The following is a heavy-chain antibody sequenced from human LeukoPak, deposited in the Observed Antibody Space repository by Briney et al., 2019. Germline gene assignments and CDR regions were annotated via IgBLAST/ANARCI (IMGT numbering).Heavy chain of an antibody. V-gene: IGHV3-7*01. J-gene: IGHJ4*02. CDR1: GFTFSSYW. CDR2: IKQDGSEK. Sequence: GGSLGLSCAASGFTFSSYWMSWVRQAPGKGLEWVANIKQDGSEKYYVDSVKGRFTISRDNAKNSLYLQMNSLRAEDTAVYYCASEPYYDSSGYSDYWGQGTLVTVSS. CDR3: ASEPYYDSSGYSDY. D-gene: IGHD3-22*01.